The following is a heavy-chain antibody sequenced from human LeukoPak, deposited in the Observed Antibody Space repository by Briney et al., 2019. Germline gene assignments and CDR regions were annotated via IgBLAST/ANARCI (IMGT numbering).Heavy chain of an antibody. CDR2: FYVGGAT. Sequence: GGSLRLSCAASGFTFSSYWMSWVRQAPGKGLEWVSVFYVGGATYYADSVKGRFTISRDNSENTLYLQIKSLRAEDTAVYYCARGDGYNFFDYWGQGTLVTVSS. CDR3: ARGDGYNFFDY. J-gene: IGHJ4*02. CDR1: GFTFSSYW. V-gene: IGHV3-53*01. D-gene: IGHD5-24*01.